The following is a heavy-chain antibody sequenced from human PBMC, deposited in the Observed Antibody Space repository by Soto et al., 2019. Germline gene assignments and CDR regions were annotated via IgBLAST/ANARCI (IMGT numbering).Heavy chain of an antibody. CDR3: ARDRVLKSSGFFPFDY. V-gene: IGHV1-18*01. J-gene: IGHJ4*01. D-gene: IGHD3-22*01. Sequence: QLQLVQSGAEVKKPGASVKVSCKASGYTFNIYGINWVRQAPGQGLEWMGWISAFNGKTNYAQNVQGRVTMPTDTSTSTAYVDLRSLRSDATAVYYCARDRVLKSSGFFPFDYWGHGPLVTVSS. CDR2: ISAFNGKT. CDR1: GYTFNIYG.